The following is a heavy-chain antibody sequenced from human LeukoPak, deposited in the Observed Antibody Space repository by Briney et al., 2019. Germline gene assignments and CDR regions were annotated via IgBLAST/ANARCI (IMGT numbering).Heavy chain of an antibody. CDR3: ARQSGGYSGLYFFHY. CDR1: GGSIRSYY. D-gene: IGHD1-26*01. Sequence: SETLSLTCTVSGGSIRSYYWSWIRQPPGKGLEWIGYIYTSGSTNYNPSLKSRVTISVDTSKNQFSLKLTSVTAADTVVYYCARQSGGYSGLYFFHYWGQGTLVTVSS. V-gene: IGHV4-4*09. J-gene: IGHJ4*02. CDR2: IYTSGST.